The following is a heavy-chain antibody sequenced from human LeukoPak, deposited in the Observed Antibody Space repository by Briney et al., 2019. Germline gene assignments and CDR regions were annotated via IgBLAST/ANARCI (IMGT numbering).Heavy chain of an antibody. CDR1: GYSFTSYG. Sequence: ASVKVSCKASGYSFTSYGISWMRQAPGQGLEWMGWINPNSGGTNYAQKFQGRVTMTRDTSISTAYMELSRLRSDDTAVYYCARDRDDSSGYYRETLFDYWGQGTLVTVSS. V-gene: IGHV1-2*02. J-gene: IGHJ4*02. D-gene: IGHD3-22*01. CDR2: INPNSGGT. CDR3: ARDRDDSSGYYRETLFDY.